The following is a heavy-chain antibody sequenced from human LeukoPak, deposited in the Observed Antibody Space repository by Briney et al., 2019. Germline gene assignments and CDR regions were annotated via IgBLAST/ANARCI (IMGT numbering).Heavy chain of an antibody. D-gene: IGHD3-10*02. J-gene: IGHJ5*02. V-gene: IGHV1-18*04. CDR1: GYTFTHHG. Sequence: ATVKVSCKASGYTFTHHGISWVRQAPGQGLEWMGWISCYNGDTMYAQNVQGRVTMTTDTSTRTAYIELRSLSSDDTAMYYCASTSWSLWSVVVHPNWFDPWGQGTLVTVSS. CDR2: ISCYNGDT. CDR3: ASTSWSLWSVVVHPNWFDP.